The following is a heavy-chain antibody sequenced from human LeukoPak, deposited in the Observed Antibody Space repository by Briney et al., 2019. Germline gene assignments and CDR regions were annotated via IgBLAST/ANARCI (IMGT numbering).Heavy chain of an antibody. CDR1: GFDFSSYA. J-gene: IGHJ6*02. Sequence: GRSLRLSCAASGFDFSSYAMHWVRQAPGKGLEWMAVIIYDGSNKNYADSVKGRFTISRDNSRNTLYMKMNSLRVEDTAVYYCAREGFPPKISDFWSGLGPYYYYGMDVWGQGTTVTVSS. CDR3: AREGFPPKISDFWSGLGPYYYYGMDV. CDR2: IIYDGSNK. V-gene: IGHV3-30*04. D-gene: IGHD3-3*01.